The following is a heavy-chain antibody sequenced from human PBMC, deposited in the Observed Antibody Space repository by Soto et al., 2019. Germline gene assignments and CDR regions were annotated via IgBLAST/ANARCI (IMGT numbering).Heavy chain of an antibody. CDR1: GYTFTSYD. V-gene: IGHV1-2*02. D-gene: IGHD1-1*01. Sequence: ASVKVSCKASGYTFTSYDITWVRQAPGQGLEWMGWINPNSGGTKYAPKFQGGVTMTRDTSITTAYMELSRLRSGDTAVYYCAREPATAKPEGVDFWGQGTLVTVSS. J-gene: IGHJ4*02. CDR2: INPNSGGT. CDR3: AREPATAKPEGVDF.